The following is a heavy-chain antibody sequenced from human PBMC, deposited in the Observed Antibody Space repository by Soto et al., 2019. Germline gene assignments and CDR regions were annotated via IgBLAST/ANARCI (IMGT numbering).Heavy chain of an antibody. CDR3: AKEAKGIVVVPADMVDY. CDR2: ISGSGGST. J-gene: IGHJ4*02. D-gene: IGHD2-2*01. Sequence: GGSLRLSCAASGFTFSSYAMSWVRQAPGKGLEWVSAISGSGGSTYYADSVKGRFTISRDNSKNTLYLQMNSLRAEDTAVYYCAKEAKGIVVVPADMVDYWGQGTLVTVSS. CDR1: GFTFSSYA. V-gene: IGHV3-23*01.